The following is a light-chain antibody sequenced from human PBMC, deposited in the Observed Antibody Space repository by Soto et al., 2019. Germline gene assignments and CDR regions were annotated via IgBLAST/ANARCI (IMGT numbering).Light chain of an antibody. J-gene: IGKJ3*01. CDR3: QPCDTFSTT. CDR1: QSVSGW. V-gene: IGKV1-5*01. Sequence: QMTQSVATLSLSQGDTVTVTCMASQSVSGWLAWYQQKPGEAPKLLIYDASALPRGVPSRFSGSGSGTKFTLTIGSLQPDAAEDYYGQPCDTFSTTFGNGAKVDI. CDR2: DAS.